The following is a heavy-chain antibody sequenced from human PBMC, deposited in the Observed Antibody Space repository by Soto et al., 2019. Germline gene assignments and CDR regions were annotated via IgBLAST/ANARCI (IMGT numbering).Heavy chain of an antibody. D-gene: IGHD1-26*01. Sequence: QVQLVESGGGVVQPGRSLRLSCAASGFTFSSYGMHWVRQAPGKGLEWVAVISYDGSNKYYADSVKGRFTISRDNSKNTLYLQMNSLRAEDTAVYYCAKVGSGSLSDYWGQGTLVTVSS. V-gene: IGHV3-30*18. J-gene: IGHJ4*02. CDR1: GFTFSSYG. CDR3: AKVGSGSLSDY. CDR2: ISYDGSNK.